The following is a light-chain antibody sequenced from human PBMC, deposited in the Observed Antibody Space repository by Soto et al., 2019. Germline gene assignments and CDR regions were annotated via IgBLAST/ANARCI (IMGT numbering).Light chain of an antibody. CDR3: AAWDDSLSGVL. CDR2: RSN. Sequence: QAVVSQPPSASGTPGQRVTVSCSGSSSNIGSNYVYWYQHLPSTAPKLLIYRSNQRPSGVPDRFTGSKSGTSASLVISGLRSEDEADYFCAAWDDSLSGVLFGGGTQLTVL. CDR1: SSNIGSNY. J-gene: IGLJ2*01. V-gene: IGLV1-47*01.